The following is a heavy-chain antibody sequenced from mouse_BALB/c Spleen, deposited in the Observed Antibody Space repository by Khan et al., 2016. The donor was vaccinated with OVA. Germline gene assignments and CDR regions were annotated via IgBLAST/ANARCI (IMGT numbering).Heavy chain of an antibody. V-gene: IGHV3-2*02. CDR2: ISYSGST. CDR1: GYSITSGYG. J-gene: IGHJ2*01. CDR3: ARTARIKY. D-gene: IGHD1-2*01. Sequence: SGPGLVKPSQSLSLTCIVTGYSITSGYGWNWIRQFPGNKLEWMGYISYSGSTNYNPSLKSRISITRDTSKNQFFLQLNSVTTEDTATYYCARTARIKYWGQGTTLTVSS.